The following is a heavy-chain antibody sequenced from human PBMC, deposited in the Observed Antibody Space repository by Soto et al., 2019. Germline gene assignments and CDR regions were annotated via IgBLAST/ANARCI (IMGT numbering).Heavy chain of an antibody. D-gene: IGHD4-17*01. CDR2: ISYDGSNK. CDR1: GFTFSSYG. CDR3: EKDLQDYGDYVGLYYYYGMDV. Sequence: GGSLRLSCAASGFTFSSYGMHWVRQAQGKGLEWGAVISYDGSNKYYADSVKGRFTISRDNSKNTLYLQMNSLRAEDTAVYYCEKDLQDYGDYVGLYYYYGMDVWGQGTTVTVSS. J-gene: IGHJ6*02. V-gene: IGHV3-30*18.